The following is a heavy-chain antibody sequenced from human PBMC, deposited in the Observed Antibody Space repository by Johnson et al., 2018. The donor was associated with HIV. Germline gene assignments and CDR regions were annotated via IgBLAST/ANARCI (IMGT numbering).Heavy chain of an antibody. CDR1: GFTVSSNY. CDR3: ALSGSSVVVAFDI. CDR2: IYSGGST. Sequence: EVQLVESGGGLVQPGGSLRLSCAASGFTVSSNYMSWVRQAPGKGLEWVSVIYSGGSTYYADSVKGRFTISRDNSKNTLYLQMNSLRAEDTAVYYCALSGSSVVVAFDIWGQGTMVTVSS. D-gene: IGHD6-6*01. V-gene: IGHV3-66*01. J-gene: IGHJ3*02.